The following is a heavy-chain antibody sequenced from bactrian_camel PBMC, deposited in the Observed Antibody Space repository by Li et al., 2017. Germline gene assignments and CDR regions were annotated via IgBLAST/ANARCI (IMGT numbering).Heavy chain of an antibody. Sequence: HVQLVESGGGSVQIGGSLTLACAASRGFDDADAEWGWFRQAPGKQREEVAVAYINTRSAKYGDSVKGRFTITQDNANNTVYLQMDSLKPEDTAMYYCSALQMVTSSSCVAWSWYAHWGQGTQVTVS. CDR3: SALQMVTSSSCVAWSWYAH. CDR2: YINTRSA. D-gene: IGHD6*01. CDR1: RGFDDADAE. J-gene: IGHJ4*01. V-gene: IGHV3S53*01.